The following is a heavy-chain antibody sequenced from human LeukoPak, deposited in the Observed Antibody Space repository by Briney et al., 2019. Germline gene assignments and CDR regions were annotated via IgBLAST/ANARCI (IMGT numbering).Heavy chain of an antibody. Sequence: ASVKVSCKASGYTFTSYGISWVRQAPGQGLEWMGWISAYNGNTNYAQKLQGRVTMTTDTSTSTAYMELRSLRSEDTAVYYCARVPHPDNWFDPWGQGTLVTVSS. J-gene: IGHJ5*02. CDR3: ARVPHPDNWFDP. CDR1: GYTFTSYG. V-gene: IGHV1-18*01. CDR2: ISAYNGNT.